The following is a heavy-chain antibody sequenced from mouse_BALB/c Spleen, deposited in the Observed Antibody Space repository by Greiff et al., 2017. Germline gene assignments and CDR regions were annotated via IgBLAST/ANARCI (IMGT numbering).Heavy chain of an antibody. CDR2: IYPYNGGT. CDR3: AREDYGNAMDY. CDR1: GYTFTDYY. J-gene: IGHJ4*01. V-gene: IGHV1S29*02. D-gene: IGHD2-1*01. Sequence: VQLKESGPELVKPGASVKISCKASGYTFTDYYMHWVKQSHGKSLEWIGYIYPYNGGTGYNQKFKSKATLTVDNSSSTAYMELRSLTSEDSAVYYCAREDYGNAMDYWGQGTSVTVSS.